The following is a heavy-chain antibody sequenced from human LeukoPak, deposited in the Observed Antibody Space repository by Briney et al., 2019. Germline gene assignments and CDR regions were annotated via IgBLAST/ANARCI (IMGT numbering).Heavy chain of an antibody. J-gene: IGHJ4*02. D-gene: IGHD5-24*01. V-gene: IGHV4-30-4*01. CDR1: GGSISSGDYY. CDR2: MYYSGST. Sequence: SETLSLTCTVSGGSISSGDYYWSWIRQPPGKGLEWIAYMYYSGSTYYNPSLKSRVTMSADTSKNQFSLKLSSVTAADTAVYYCARRNGYNYGWYFDYWGQGTLVTVSS. CDR3: ARRNGYNYGWYFDY.